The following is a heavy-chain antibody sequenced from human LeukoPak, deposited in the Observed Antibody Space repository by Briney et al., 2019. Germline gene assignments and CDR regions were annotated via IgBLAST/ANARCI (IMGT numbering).Heavy chain of an antibody. Sequence: GGSLRLSCEASGFTFSNYAMSWVRQAPGKGLEWVAFIWYDGSNQYYADSVKGRFAISRDTPKNTLYLQMNSLRAEDTAVYYCARDRSTSYFDYWGQGTLVTVSS. D-gene: IGHD2-2*01. CDR1: GFTFSNYA. CDR2: IWYDGSNQ. CDR3: ARDRSTSYFDY. J-gene: IGHJ4*02. V-gene: IGHV3-33*08.